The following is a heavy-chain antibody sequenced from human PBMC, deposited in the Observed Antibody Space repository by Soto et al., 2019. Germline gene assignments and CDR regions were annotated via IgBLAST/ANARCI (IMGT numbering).Heavy chain of an antibody. CDR1: VFTVYTNY. CDR3: ARDWGGDAGLYWYFDV. J-gene: IGHJ2*01. D-gene: IGHD3-10*01. V-gene: IGHV3-53*01. CDR2: IYSGGNT. Sequence: DVQLVESGGGLIQPGGSLRLSCAASVFTVYTNYMSWVRQAPGKGLEWVSIIYSGGNTYYADSVKGRFTISRDNSMNTLYLQMNSLRAEDTAVYYCARDWGGDAGLYWYFDVWGRGTLVPVSS.